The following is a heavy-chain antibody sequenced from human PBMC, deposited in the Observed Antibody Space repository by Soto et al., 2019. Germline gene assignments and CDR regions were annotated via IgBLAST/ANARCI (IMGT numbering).Heavy chain of an antibody. V-gene: IGHV1-69*02. D-gene: IGHD2-2*01. CDR3: ARGSKSRNGTFDY. J-gene: IGHJ4*02. CDR2: IIPILGIA. Sequence: QVQLVQSGAEVKKPGSSVKVSCKASGGTFSSYPISWVRQAPGQGLEWMGRIIPILGIANYAQKFQGRVTITADKSTSTAYMELSSLRSEDTAVYYCARGSKSRNGTFDYWGQGTLVTVSS. CDR1: GGTFSSYP.